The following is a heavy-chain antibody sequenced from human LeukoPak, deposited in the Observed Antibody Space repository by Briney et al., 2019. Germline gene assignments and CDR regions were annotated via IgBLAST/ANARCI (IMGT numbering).Heavy chain of an antibody. V-gene: IGHV3-33*06. Sequence: GGSQRLSCAASGFTFSSYGMHWVRQAPGKGLEWVAVIWYDGSNKYYADSVKGRFTISRDNSKNTLYLQMNSLRAEDTAVYYCAKDPGLGGYYYDSSGYPSWGQGTLVTVSS. CDR1: GFTFSSYG. D-gene: IGHD3-22*01. J-gene: IGHJ4*02. CDR3: AKDPGLGGYYYDSSGYPS. CDR2: IWYDGSNK.